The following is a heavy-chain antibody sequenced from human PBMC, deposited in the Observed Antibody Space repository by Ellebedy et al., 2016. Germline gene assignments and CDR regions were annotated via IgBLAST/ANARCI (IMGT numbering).Heavy chain of an antibody. CDR1: GFTFSSYW. Sequence: GGSLRLSCAASGFTFSSYWMGWVRQAPGQGLEWVGLVKRKSDGGTIDYAAPVRGRFTISRDDSKNTLYLQMASLKPEDTAVYYCVTEISGAFPEWGQGTLVTVSS. J-gene: IGHJ4*02. CDR3: VTEISGAFPE. V-gene: IGHV3-15*01. D-gene: IGHD3-3*02. CDR2: VKRKSDGGTI.